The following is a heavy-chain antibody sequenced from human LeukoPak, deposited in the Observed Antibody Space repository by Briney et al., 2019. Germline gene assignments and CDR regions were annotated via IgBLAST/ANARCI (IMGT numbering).Heavy chain of an antibody. V-gene: IGHV7-4-1*02. J-gene: IGHJ4*02. Sequence: GASVKVSCKASGYTFTSYAMNWVRQAPGQGLEWMGWINTNTGNPTYAQGFTGRFVFSLDTSVSTAYLQISSLKAEDTAVYYCAREGGYYCSGGSCYSGFDYWGQGTLVTVSS. CDR3: AREGGYYCSGGSCYSGFDY. CDR2: INTNTGNP. CDR1: GYTFTSYA. D-gene: IGHD2-15*01.